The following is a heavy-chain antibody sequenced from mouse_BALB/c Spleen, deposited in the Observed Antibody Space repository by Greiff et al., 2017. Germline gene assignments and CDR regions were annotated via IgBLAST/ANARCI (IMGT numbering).Heavy chain of an antibody. Sequence: EVKVVESGGGLVKPGGSLKLSCAASGFTFSSYAMSWVRQSPEKRLEWVAEISSGGSYTYYPDTVTGRFTISRDNAKNTLYLEMSSLRSEDTAMYYCARVYYGSSSAWFAYWGQGTLVTVSA. J-gene: IGHJ3*01. CDR1: GFTFSSYA. CDR3: ARVYYGSSSAWFAY. CDR2: ISSGGSYT. V-gene: IGHV5-9-4*01. D-gene: IGHD1-1*01.